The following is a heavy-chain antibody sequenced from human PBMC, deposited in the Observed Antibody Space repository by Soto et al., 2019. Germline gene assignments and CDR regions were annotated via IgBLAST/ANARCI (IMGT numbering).Heavy chain of an antibody. Sequence: PTLVNPTQTLTLTCTFSGFSLSTSGMCVSWIRQPPGKALEWLARIDWDDDKYYSTSLKTRLTISKDTSKNQVVLTMTNMDPVDTATYYCARIVTISVYYYMDVWGKGTTVTVSS. CDR3: ARIVTISVYYYMDV. J-gene: IGHJ6*03. V-gene: IGHV2-70*11. CDR2: IDWDDDK. D-gene: IGHD3-3*01. CDR1: GFSLSTSGMC.